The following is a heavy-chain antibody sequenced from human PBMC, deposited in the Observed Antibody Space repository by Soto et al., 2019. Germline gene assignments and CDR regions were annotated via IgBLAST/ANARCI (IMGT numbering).Heavy chain of an antibody. CDR3: ARPDMTTVPPSLDY. Sequence: PSETLSLTCTVSGGSISSYYWSWIRQPPGKGLEWIGYIYYSGSTNYNPSLKSRVTISVDTSKNQFSLKLSSVTAADTAVYYWARPDMTTVPPSLDYWGQGTLFPV. D-gene: IGHD4-4*01. CDR2: IYYSGST. J-gene: IGHJ4*02. CDR1: GGSISSYY. V-gene: IGHV4-59*01.